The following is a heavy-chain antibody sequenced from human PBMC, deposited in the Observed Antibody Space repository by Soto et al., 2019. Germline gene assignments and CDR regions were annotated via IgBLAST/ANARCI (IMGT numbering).Heavy chain of an antibody. CDR1: GCTFSSYA. CDR3: ARESIGYYYDSSGPDAFDI. V-gene: IGHV1-69*06. J-gene: IGHJ3*02. CDR2: IIPIFGAA. D-gene: IGHD3-22*01. Sequence: RASVKVSCKASGCTFSSYAISWVRQAPGQGLEWMGGIIPIFGAANYAQKFQGRVTITADKSTSTAYMELSSLRSEDTAVYYCARESIGYYYDSSGPDAFDIWGQGTMVTVSS.